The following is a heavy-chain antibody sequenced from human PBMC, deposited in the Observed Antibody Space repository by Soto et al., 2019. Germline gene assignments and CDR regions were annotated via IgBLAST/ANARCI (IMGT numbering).Heavy chain of an antibody. Sequence: PGGSLRLSCAASGFTFDDYAMHWVRQAPGKGLEWVSGISWNSGSIGYADSVKGRFTISRDNAKNSLYLQMNSLRAEDTALYYCAKDIAYGGSHHYYGMDVGG. CDR3: AKDIAYGGSHHYYGMDV. D-gene: IGHD4-17*01. J-gene: IGHJ6*01. V-gene: IGHV3-9*01. CDR1: GFTFDDYA. CDR2: ISWNSGSI.